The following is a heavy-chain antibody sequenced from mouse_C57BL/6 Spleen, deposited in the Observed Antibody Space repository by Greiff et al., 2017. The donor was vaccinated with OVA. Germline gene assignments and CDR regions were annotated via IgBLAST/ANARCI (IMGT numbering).Heavy chain of an antibody. D-gene: IGHD2-1*01. V-gene: IGHV14-1*01. J-gene: IGHJ4*01. CDR1: GFNIKDYY. CDR2: IDPEDGDT. Sequence: EVKLQESGAELVRPGASVKLSCTASGFNIKDYYMHWVKQRPEQGLEWIGRIDPEDGDTEYAPKFQGTATMPADTSSNTAYLQLSSLTSEDTAVYYCTTVYGNYGDYYAMDYWGQGTSVTVSS. CDR3: TTVYGNYGDYYAMDY.